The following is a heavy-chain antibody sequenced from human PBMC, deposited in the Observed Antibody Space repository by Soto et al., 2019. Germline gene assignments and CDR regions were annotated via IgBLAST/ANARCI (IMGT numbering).Heavy chain of an antibody. Sequence: QVQLVQSGAEVKKPGSSVKVSCKASGGTFSSYAISWVRQAPGQGLEWTGGIIPIFGTANYAQKFQGRVTITADESTSTAYMELSSLRSEDTAVYYCARDSGRRYYYYYGMDVWGQGTTVTVSS. CDR2: IIPIFGTA. CDR1: GGTFSSYA. V-gene: IGHV1-69*12. D-gene: IGHD3-10*01. J-gene: IGHJ6*02. CDR3: ARDSGRRYYYYYGMDV.